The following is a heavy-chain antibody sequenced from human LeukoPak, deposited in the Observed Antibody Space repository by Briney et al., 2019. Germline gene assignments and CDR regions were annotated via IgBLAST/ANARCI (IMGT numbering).Heavy chain of an antibody. D-gene: IGHD2-15*01. V-gene: IGHV1-3*04. CDR2: IRTDTGDT. Sequence: ASVKVSSKTSGYTFTKNALHWVRQAPGQSLEWMGWIRTDTGDTEYSQKFQGRVTLTRDTSATTVYVELKSLRSEDTAVYYCGRGGSSGVDYWGQGTLVTVSS. CDR1: GYTFTKNA. J-gene: IGHJ4*02. CDR3: GRGGSSGVDY.